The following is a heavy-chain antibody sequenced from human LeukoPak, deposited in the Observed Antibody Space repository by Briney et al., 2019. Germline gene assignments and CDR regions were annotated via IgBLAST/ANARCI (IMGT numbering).Heavy chain of an antibody. D-gene: IGHD6-19*01. CDR1: GGSFSGYY. V-gene: IGHV4-34*01. CDR2: INHSGST. Sequence: PSETLSLTCAVYGGSFSGYYWSWIRQPPGKGLEWIGEINHSGSTNNNPSLKSRVTISVDTSKTQFSLKLSSVTAADAAVYYFAGEVGAVAGTSDAFDIWGQGTMVTVSS. J-gene: IGHJ3*02. CDR3: AGEVGAVAGTSDAFDI.